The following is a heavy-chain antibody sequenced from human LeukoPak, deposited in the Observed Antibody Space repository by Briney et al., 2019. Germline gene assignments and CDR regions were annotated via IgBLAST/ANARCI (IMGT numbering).Heavy chain of an antibody. CDR2: ISGSGGST. CDR1: GFTFSTYA. D-gene: IGHD3-22*01. V-gene: IGHV3-23*01. J-gene: IGHJ4*02. Sequence: GGSLRLSCAASGFTFSTYAMSWVRQAPGKGLEWVSTISGSGGSTFYADSVKGRFTISRDNAKNSLYLQMNSLRAEDTAVYYCARDLKNYYDSSGYWGQGTLVTVSS. CDR3: ARDLKNYYDSSGY.